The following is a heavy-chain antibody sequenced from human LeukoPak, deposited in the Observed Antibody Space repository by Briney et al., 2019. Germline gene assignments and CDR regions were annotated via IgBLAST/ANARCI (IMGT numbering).Heavy chain of an antibody. J-gene: IGHJ6*01. CDR1: GGSISSYY. CDR2: IYTSGST. D-gene: IGHD2-8*01. CDR3: ARDRLMVYAIPDYYYYFGMDV. V-gene: IGHV4-4*07. Sequence: PSETLSLTCTVSGGSISSYYWSWIRQPAGKGLEWIGRIYTSGSTNYNPSLKSRVTMSVDTSKNQFSLKLSSVTAADTAVYYCARDRLMVYAIPDYYYYFGMDVWEQRSTVTLSS.